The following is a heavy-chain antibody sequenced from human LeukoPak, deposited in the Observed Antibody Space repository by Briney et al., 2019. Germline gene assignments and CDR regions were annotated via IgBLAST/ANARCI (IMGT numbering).Heavy chain of an antibody. Sequence: GGSLRLSCAASGFTFSSYSMNWVRQAPGKGLEWVSSISSSSSCIYYADSVKGRFTISRDNAKNSLYLQMNSLRAKDTAVYYCARVAGMNAFDIWGQGTMVTVSS. J-gene: IGHJ3*02. D-gene: IGHD6-19*01. V-gene: IGHV3-21*01. CDR3: ARVAGMNAFDI. CDR1: GFTFSSYS. CDR2: ISSSSSCI.